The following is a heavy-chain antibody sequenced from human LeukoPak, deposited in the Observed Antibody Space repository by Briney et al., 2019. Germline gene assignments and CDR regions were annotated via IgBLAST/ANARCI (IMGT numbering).Heavy chain of an antibody. Sequence: KPSETLSLTCAVYGGSFSGYYWSWIRQPPGKGLEWIGEINHSGSTNYNPSLKSRVTISVDTSKNQFSLKLSSVTAADTAVYYCARGSKGSGGYYGMDVWGKGTTVTVSS. D-gene: IGHD3-10*01. CDR3: ARGSKGSGGYYGMDV. CDR1: GGSFSGYY. CDR2: INHSGST. V-gene: IGHV4-34*01. J-gene: IGHJ6*04.